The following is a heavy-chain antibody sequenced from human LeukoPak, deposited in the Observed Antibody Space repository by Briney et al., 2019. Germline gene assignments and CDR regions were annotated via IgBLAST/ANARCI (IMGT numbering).Heavy chain of an antibody. V-gene: IGHV3-64*01. CDR2: INYNGGIT. D-gene: IGHD2-15*01. Sequence: HPGGSLSLSCAASGFTLNLYPLHCVRQAPGKGLEYVSSINYNGGITYYANSVRGRFTISRDNSKNTLYLQMGSLRADDMAVYYCARSPSIGSAERLAYCSGGQVTMVTVSS. CDR1: GFTLNLYP. CDR3: ARSPSIGSAERLAYCS. J-gene: IGHJ3*01.